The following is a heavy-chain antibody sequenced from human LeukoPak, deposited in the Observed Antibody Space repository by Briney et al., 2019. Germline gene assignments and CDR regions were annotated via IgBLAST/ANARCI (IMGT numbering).Heavy chain of an antibody. Sequence: PGRSLRLSCVVSGFTFSSYAMHWVRQAPGKGLEWVAVISYDGSNKYYADSVKGRFTISRDSSKNTLYLQMNSLRAEDTAVYYCARSLTAAGHFDFWGQGTLVTVSS. CDR3: ARSLTAAGHFDF. CDR2: ISYDGSNK. J-gene: IGHJ4*02. V-gene: IGHV3-30-3*01. D-gene: IGHD6-13*01. CDR1: GFTFSSYA.